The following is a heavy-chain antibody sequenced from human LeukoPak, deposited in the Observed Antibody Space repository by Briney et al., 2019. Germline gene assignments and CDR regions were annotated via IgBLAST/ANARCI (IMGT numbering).Heavy chain of an antibody. V-gene: IGHV3-21*01. D-gene: IGHD6-13*01. CDR1: GFTYSSYS. Sequence: PGGSLRLSCAASGFTYSSYSMNWFRQAPGKGLDWVSSISSTSIHIYYADSVNGRFTISRDNAENSLHLQMNSLRAEDTAVYYCVLGGAGGIRDVAYDIWGQGTMVTVSS. CDR2: ISSTSIHI. J-gene: IGHJ3*02. CDR3: VLGGAGGIRDVAYDI.